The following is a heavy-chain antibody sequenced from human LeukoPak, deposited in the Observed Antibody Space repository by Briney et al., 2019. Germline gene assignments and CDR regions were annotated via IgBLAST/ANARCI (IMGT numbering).Heavy chain of an antibody. Sequence: SETLSLTCTVSGGSISGFHWSWIRQPPRKGLEWIGYIYYSGSTNYNPSLKSRVTISVDTSKNQFSLKLSSVTAADTAVYYCTRAYGSGSFLTYWGQGTLVTVSS. CDR3: TRAYGSGSFLTY. CDR1: GGSISGFH. J-gene: IGHJ4*02. D-gene: IGHD3-10*01. CDR2: IYYSGST. V-gene: IGHV4-59*01.